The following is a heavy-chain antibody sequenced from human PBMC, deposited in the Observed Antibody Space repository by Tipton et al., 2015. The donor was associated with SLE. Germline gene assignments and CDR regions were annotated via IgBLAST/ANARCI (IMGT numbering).Heavy chain of an antibody. J-gene: IGHJ4*02. D-gene: IGHD6-6*01. CDR3: ARGRGSSSSGHY. V-gene: IGHV4-34*01. Sequence: TLSLTCAVYGGSFSGYYWSWIRQPPGKGLEWIGEINHSGSTNYNSSLKSRVTISVDTSRNQFSLKLSSVTAADTAVYYCARGRGSSSSGHYWGQGTLVTVSS. CDR1: GGSFSGYY. CDR2: INHSGST.